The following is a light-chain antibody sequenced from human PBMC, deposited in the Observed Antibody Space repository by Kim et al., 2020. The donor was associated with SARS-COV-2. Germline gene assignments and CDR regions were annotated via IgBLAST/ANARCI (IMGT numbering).Light chain of an antibody. CDR2: AAS. CDR3: QQAESFPIT. V-gene: IGKV1-12*01. CDR1: QGISSS. J-gene: IGKJ4*01. Sequence: GSVGWIFTITCRAIQGISSSLDWYQQKPGEAPKLLIYAASSLQSGVPSRFSGSGSGTDFTLTISSLQPEDSANYYCQQAESFPITFGGGTKVDIK.